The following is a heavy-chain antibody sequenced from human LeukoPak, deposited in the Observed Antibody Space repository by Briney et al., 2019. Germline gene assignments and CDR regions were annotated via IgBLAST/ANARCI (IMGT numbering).Heavy chain of an antibody. V-gene: IGHV1-8*03. CDR2: MNPNSGNT. CDR3: ARVAYYDFWSGYWAPLDY. J-gene: IGHJ4*02. D-gene: IGHD3-3*01. CDR1: GYTFTSYD. Sequence: ASVKVSCKASGYTFTSYDINWVRQATGQGLEWMGWMNPNSGNTGYAQKFQGRVTITRNTSISTAYMELSSLRSEDTAVYYCARVAYYDFWSGYWAPLDYWGQGTLVTVSS.